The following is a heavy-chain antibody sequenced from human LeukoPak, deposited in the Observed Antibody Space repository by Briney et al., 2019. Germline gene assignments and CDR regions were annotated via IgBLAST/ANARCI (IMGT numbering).Heavy chain of an antibody. J-gene: IGHJ4*02. CDR2: IYYSGST. CDR3: RGGGGYGDYANYFDY. CDR1: GGSISSSSYY. Sequence: PSETLSLTCTVSGGSISSSSYYWGWIRQPPGKGLEWIGSIYYSGSTYYNPSLKSRVTISVDTSKNQFSLKLSSVTAADTAVYYCRGGGGYGDYANYFDYWGQGTLVTVSS. V-gene: IGHV4-39*01. D-gene: IGHD4-17*01.